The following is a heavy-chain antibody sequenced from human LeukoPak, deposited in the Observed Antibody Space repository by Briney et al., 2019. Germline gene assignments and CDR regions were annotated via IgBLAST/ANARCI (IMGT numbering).Heavy chain of an antibody. J-gene: IGHJ6*04. CDR2: ISSIGSTI. D-gene: IGHD3-10*02. Sequence: GRSLRLSWAASGFSFSSYEMNWVRQAPGKGLEWESYISSIGSTIYYADSVKGRLSISRGHGTNSLYLQMNSLRAEDTAVYYCAELGITMIGGFWGKGTTVTISS. CDR3: AELGITMIGGF. CDR1: GFSFSSYE. V-gene: IGHV3-48*03.